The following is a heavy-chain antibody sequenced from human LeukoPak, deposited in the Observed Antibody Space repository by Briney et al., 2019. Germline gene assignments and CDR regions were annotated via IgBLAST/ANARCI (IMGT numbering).Heavy chain of an antibody. CDR2: INNNGGST. J-gene: IGHJ4*02. CDR1: GFTFSSYA. D-gene: IGHD1-26*01. V-gene: IGHV3-64*01. CDR3: ARGGSYPWSAVDY. Sequence: GGSLRLSCAASGFTFSSYAVHWVRQAPGKGLEYVSTINNNGGSTYYTNSVRGRFTISRDNSKNTLYLQMGSLRAEDMAAYYCARGGSYPWSAVDYWGQGTLVTVSS.